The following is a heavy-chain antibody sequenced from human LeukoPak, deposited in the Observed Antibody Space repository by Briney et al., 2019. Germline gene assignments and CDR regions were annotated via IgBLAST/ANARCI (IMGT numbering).Heavy chain of an antibody. Sequence: SETLSLTCTVSGGSISSYYWSWIRQPAGKGLEWIGRMYTSGSTNYNPSLKSRVTMSVDTSKNQLSLKLSSVTAADTAVYYCARDSGDGYNAYFDYWGQGTLVTVSS. CDR2: MYTSGST. CDR1: GGSISSYY. J-gene: IGHJ4*02. V-gene: IGHV4-4*07. D-gene: IGHD5-24*01. CDR3: ARDSGDGYNAYFDY.